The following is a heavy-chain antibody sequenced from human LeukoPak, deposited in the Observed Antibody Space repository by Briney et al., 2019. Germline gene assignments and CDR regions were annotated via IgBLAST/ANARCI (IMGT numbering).Heavy chain of an antibody. CDR3: AGWYSSSWYWFDP. D-gene: IGHD6-13*01. Sequence: SETLSLTCTVSGGSISSYYWTWIRQPPGKGLEWIGYIYYSGSTNYNPSLKSRVTISLGTSKNQFSLKLTSVTAADTAVYYCAGWYSSSWYWFDPWGQGTLVTVSS. CDR2: IYYSGST. V-gene: IGHV4-59*01. J-gene: IGHJ5*02. CDR1: GGSISSYY.